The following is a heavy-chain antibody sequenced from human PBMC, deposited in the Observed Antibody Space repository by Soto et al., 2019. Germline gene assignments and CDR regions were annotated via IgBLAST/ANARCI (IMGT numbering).Heavy chain of an antibody. D-gene: IGHD2-2*01. CDR2: TRNKANSYTT. CDR3: AREIGYCSSTSCYAGSYYYYYYGMDV. V-gene: IGHV3-72*01. Sequence: EVQLVESGGGLVQPGGSLRLSCAASGFTFSDHYMDWVRQAPGKGLEWVGRTRNKANSYTTEYAASVKGRFTISRDDSKDSLYLQINSLKTEDTAVYYCAREIGYCSSTSCYAGSYYYYYYGMDVWGQGTTVTVSS. CDR1: GFTFSDHY. J-gene: IGHJ6*02.